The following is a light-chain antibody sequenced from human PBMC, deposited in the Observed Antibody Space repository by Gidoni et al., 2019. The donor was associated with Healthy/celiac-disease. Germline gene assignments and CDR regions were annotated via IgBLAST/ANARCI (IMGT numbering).Light chain of an antibody. CDR3: QAWDSSTHVV. J-gene: IGLJ2*01. CDR1: KLWDKY. Sequence: SYELTQPPSVSVSPGQTASITCSGDKLWDKYACWYPQKPGQSPVLVIYQDSKRPSGIPDRFSGSNSGNTATLTISGTQAMDEADYYCQAWDSSTHVVFGGGTKLTVL. CDR2: QDS. V-gene: IGLV3-1*01.